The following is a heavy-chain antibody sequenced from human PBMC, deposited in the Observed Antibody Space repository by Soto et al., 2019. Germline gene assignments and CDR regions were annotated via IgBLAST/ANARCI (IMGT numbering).Heavy chain of an antibody. V-gene: IGHV4-39*01. CDR1: GGSISSSSYY. CDR3: ARRVGDYVHYYYGMDV. D-gene: IGHD4-17*01. CDR2: IYYSGST. J-gene: IGHJ6*02. Sequence: SETLSLTCTVSGGSISSSSYYWGWIRQPPGKGLEWIGSIYYSGSTYYNPSLKSRVTISVDTSKNQFSLKLSSVTAADTAVYYCARRVGDYVHYYYGMDVWGQGTTVTVSS.